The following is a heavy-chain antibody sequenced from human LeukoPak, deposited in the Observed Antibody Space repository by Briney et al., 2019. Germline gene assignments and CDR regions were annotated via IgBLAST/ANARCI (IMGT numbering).Heavy chain of an antibody. CDR1: GGSFSGYY. D-gene: IGHD6-19*01. J-gene: IGHJ4*02. CDR2: INHSGST. CDR3: ARRPGYSSGWYRY. V-gene: IGHV4-34*01. Sequence: SETLSLTCAVYGGSFSGYYWSWIRQPPGKGLEWIGEINHSGSTNYNPPLKSRVTISVDTSKNQFSLKLSSVTAADTAVYYCARRPGYSSGWYRYWGQGTLVTVSS.